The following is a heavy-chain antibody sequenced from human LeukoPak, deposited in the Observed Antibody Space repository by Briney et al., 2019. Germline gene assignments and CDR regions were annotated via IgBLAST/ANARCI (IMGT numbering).Heavy chain of an antibody. CDR3: ARQYSYGYYFDY. V-gene: IGHV4-59*01. CDR2: IYYSGST. CDR1: GGSISSYY. D-gene: IGHD5-18*01. Sequence: PQTLSLTCTVSGGSISSYYWSWIRQPPGKGLEWIGYIYYSGSTNYNPSLKSRVTISVDTSKNQFSLRLSSVTAADTAVYYCARQYSYGYYFDYWGQGTLVTVSS. J-gene: IGHJ4*02.